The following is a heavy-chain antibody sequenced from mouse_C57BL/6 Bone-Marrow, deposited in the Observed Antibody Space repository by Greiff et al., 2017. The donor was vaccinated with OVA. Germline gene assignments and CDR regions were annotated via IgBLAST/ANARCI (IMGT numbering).Heavy chain of an antibody. CDR3: TREGDYSHYYAMDY. CDR1: GYTFTDYE. CDR2: IDPETGGT. D-gene: IGHD2-12*01. Sequence: VQLVESGAELVRPGASVTLSCKASGYTFTDYEMHWVKQTPVHGLEWIGAIDPETGGTAYNQKFKGKAILTADKSSSTAYMELRSLTSEDSAVYYCTREGDYSHYYAMDYWGQGTSVTVSS. J-gene: IGHJ4*01. V-gene: IGHV1-15*01.